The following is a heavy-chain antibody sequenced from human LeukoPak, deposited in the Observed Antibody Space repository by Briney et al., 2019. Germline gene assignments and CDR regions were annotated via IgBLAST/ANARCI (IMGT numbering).Heavy chain of an antibody. V-gene: IGHV1-18*01. CDR2: ISAYNGNT. J-gene: IGHJ5*02. CDR1: GYTFTSYG. Sequence: ASVKVSCKASGYTFTSYGISWVRQAPGQGLEWMGWISAYNGNTNYAQKLQGRVTMTTDTSTSTAYMELRSLRSDDTAVYYCARVSDYDFWSGYPTNWFDPWGRGTLVTVSS. CDR3: ARVSDYDFWSGYPTNWFDP. D-gene: IGHD3-3*01.